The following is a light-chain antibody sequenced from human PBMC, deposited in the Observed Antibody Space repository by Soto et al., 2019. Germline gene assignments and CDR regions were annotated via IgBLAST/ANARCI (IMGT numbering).Light chain of an antibody. CDR1: QSIHTF. V-gene: IGKV1-39*01. Sequence: DIQMTQSPSSLSASVGDRVTITCRASQSIHTFLNWYQQKPGKAPKLLIYAASVLQSGVPGRFSGSGSGTDFTLTISSLQPEDFDTYFCQQSYSPPWTFGQETKVEIK. CDR3: QQSYSPPWT. CDR2: AAS. J-gene: IGKJ1*01.